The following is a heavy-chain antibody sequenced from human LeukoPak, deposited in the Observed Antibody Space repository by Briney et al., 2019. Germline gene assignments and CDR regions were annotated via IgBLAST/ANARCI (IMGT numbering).Heavy chain of an antibody. J-gene: IGHJ3*02. CDR1: GFTFSSYA. Sequence: GGSLRLSCAASGFTFSSYAMHWVRQAPGKGLEWVAFIRYDGSNKYYADSVKGRFTISRDNSKNTLYLQMNSLRAEDTAVHYCAKASIAAAWFGAFDIWGQGTMVTVSS. CDR3: AKASIAAAWFGAFDI. CDR2: IRYDGSNK. D-gene: IGHD6-13*01. V-gene: IGHV3-30*02.